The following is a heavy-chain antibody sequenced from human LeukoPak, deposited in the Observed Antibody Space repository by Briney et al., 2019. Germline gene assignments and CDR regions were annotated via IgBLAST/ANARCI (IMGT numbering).Heavy chain of an antibody. CDR3: ARSGIQLWFSPYYYYGMDV. J-gene: IGHJ6*04. CDR2: ISSSSSYT. V-gene: IGHV3-11*06. D-gene: IGHD5-18*01. Sequence: GGSLRLSCAASGFTFSDYYMSWIRQAPGKGLEWVSYISSSSSYTNYADSVKGRFTISRDNAKNSLYLQMNSLRAEDTAVYYCARSGIQLWFSPYYYYGMDVWGKGTTVTVSS. CDR1: GFTFSDYY.